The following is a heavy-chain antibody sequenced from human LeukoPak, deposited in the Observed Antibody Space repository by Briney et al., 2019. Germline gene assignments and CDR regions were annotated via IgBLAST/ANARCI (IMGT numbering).Heavy chain of an antibody. V-gene: IGHV3-7*05. Sequence: GGSLRLSCAASGFTFSSYWMSWVRQAPGKGLEWVANIKQDGSEKYYVDSVKGRFTISRDNAKNSLYLQMNSLRAEDTAVYYCAKEGYRYGYAIDYWGQGTLVTVSS. J-gene: IGHJ4*02. CDR1: GFTFSSYW. CDR3: AKEGYRYGYAIDY. CDR2: IKQDGSEK. D-gene: IGHD5-18*01.